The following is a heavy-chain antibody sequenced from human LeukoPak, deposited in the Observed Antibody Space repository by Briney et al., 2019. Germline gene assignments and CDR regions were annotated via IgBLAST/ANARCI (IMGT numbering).Heavy chain of an antibody. V-gene: IGHV1-69*04. CDR1: GGTFSSYA. J-gene: IGHJ6*02. Sequence: GASVTVSCKASGGTFSSYAISWVRQAPGQGLEWMGRIIPILGIANYAQKFQGRVTITADKSTSTAYMELSSLRSEDTAVYYCARPLVATIAYYYYYGMDVWGQGTTVTVSS. CDR2: IIPILGIA. D-gene: IGHD5-12*01. CDR3: ARPLVATIAYYYYYGMDV.